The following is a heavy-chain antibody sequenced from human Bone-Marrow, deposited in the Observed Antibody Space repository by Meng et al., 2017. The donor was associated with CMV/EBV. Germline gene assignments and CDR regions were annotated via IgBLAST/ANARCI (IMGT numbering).Heavy chain of an antibody. CDR3: ARGASPGLEWLSTIMLGYYFDY. CDR2: INPNSGGT. J-gene: IGHJ4*02. V-gene: IGHV1-2*02. CDR1: GYTFTGYY. D-gene: IGHD3-3*01. Sequence: ASVKVSCKASGYTFTGYYMHWVRQAPGQGLEWMGWINPNSGGTNYAQKFQGRVTMTRDTSISTAYMELSRLRSDDTAVYYCARGASPGLEWLSTIMLGYYFDYWGQGTLVTVSS.